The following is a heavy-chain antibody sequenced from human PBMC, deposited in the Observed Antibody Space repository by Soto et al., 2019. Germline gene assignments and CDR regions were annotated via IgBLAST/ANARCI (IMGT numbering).Heavy chain of an antibody. J-gene: IGHJ4*01. CDR3: ARSSEHPWFGESYFDY. Sequence: GGSLRLSCAASGFTVSSNYMSWVRQAPGKGLEWVSVIYSGGSTYYADSVKGRFTISRDNSKNTLYLQMNSLRAEDTAVYYCARSSEHPWFGESYFDYWGHGTLVTVSS. CDR1: GFTVSSNY. CDR2: IYSGGST. V-gene: IGHV3-53*01. D-gene: IGHD3-10*01.